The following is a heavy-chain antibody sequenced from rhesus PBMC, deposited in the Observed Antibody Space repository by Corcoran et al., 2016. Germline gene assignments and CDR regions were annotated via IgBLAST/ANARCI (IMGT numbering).Heavy chain of an antibody. Sequence: QVQLQESGPGVVKPSETLSLICAVSGGSISSGYDWSWVRQFPGEGLEWFGYIYDITARTVSNPSLKNRVTISKDASKTQFSLKLTSVTAADTAVYYCATPSDRTYSGYSLVYWGQGVLVTVSS. CDR3: ATPSDRTYSGYSLVY. V-gene: IGHV4-76*01. CDR2: IYDITART. J-gene: IGHJ4*01. CDR1: GGSISSGYD. D-gene: IGHD5-24*01.